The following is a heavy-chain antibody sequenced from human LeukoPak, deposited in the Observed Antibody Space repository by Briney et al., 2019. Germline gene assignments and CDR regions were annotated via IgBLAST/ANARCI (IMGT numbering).Heavy chain of an antibody. CDR3: AKERYSSSSQADY. V-gene: IGHV3-23*01. D-gene: IGHD6-6*01. CDR1: RFTFSNHA. CDR2: ISGGGGST. J-gene: IGHJ4*02. Sequence: GESLRLSCAASRFTFSNHAISWVRQAPGKGLEWVSVISGGGGSTNYADSVKGRFTISRDNSKNTLYLHMNSLRAEDTAVYYCAKERYSSSSQADYWGQGTLVTISS.